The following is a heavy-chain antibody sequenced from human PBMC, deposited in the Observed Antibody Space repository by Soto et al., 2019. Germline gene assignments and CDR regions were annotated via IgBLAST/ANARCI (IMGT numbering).Heavy chain of an antibody. CDR2: ISGPGGSI. Sequence: EVQLLESGGDLVQPGGSLRLSCAASGFTFGTYAMNWVRQAPGKGLEWVSGISGPGGSIYYADSVKGRFTISRDNSKNTLYLQMNSLRAEDTAVYYCAREAWEMATYYFDYWGQGTLVTVSS. V-gene: IGHV3-23*01. CDR1: GFTFGTYA. CDR3: AREAWEMATYYFDY. J-gene: IGHJ4*02. D-gene: IGHD5-12*01.